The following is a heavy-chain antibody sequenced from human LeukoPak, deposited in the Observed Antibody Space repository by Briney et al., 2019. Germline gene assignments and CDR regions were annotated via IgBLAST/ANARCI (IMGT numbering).Heavy chain of an antibody. CDR1: GGTFISYA. CDR2: IIPIFGTA. CDR3: ARNTMVRGVPFDY. D-gene: IGHD3-10*01. V-gene: IGHV1-69*05. J-gene: IGHJ4*02. Sequence: GASVKVSCKASGGTFISYAISWVRQAPGQGLEWMGRIIPIFGTANYAQKFQGRVTITTDESTSTAYMELSSLRSEDTAVYYCARNTMVRGVPFDYWGQGTLVTVSS.